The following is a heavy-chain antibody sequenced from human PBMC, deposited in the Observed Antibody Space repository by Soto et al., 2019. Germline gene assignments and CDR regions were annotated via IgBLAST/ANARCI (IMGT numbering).Heavy chain of an antibody. J-gene: IGHJ4*02. CDR2: FYYSGST. Sequence: SQTVSLTCTVSGGRTSSYYWSWIPQPPGMALEWIGYFYYSGSTHYNPSLKSRVTRSVDTSKNQCSLKLCSVSAADTSVYYCARYSPRITISGVVIGTFDYWGQGTLVTVSS. D-gene: IGHD3-3*01. V-gene: IGHV4-59*01. CDR1: GGRTSSYY. CDR3: ARYSPRITISGVVIGTFDY.